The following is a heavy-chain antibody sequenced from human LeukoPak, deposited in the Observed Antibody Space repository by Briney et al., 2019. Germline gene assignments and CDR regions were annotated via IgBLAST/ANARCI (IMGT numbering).Heavy chain of an antibody. D-gene: IGHD7-27*01. CDR1: GGSISSGSYY. J-gene: IGHJ3*02. V-gene: IGHV4-61*02. Sequence: PSQTLSLTCTVSGGSISSGSYYWRWIRQPAGKGLEWIGRIYTSGSTNYNPSLKSRVTISVDTSKNQFSLKLSSVTAADTAVYYCAREGNWAPGAFDIWGQGTMVTVSS. CDR2: IYTSGST. CDR3: AREGNWAPGAFDI.